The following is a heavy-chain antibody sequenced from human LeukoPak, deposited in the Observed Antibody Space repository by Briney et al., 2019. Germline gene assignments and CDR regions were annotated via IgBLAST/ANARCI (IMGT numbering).Heavy chain of an antibody. Sequence: GGSLRLSCAASGFTFSSYAMNWVRQAPGKGLEWVSYISGSGTTIYYADSVKGRFTVSRDNAKNSLYLQMNSLRAEDTAVYYCARVNTGTFFDYWGQGTLVTVSS. J-gene: IGHJ4*02. V-gene: IGHV3-48*03. D-gene: IGHD1-26*01. CDR3: ARVNTGTFFDY. CDR2: ISGSGTTI. CDR1: GFTFSSYA.